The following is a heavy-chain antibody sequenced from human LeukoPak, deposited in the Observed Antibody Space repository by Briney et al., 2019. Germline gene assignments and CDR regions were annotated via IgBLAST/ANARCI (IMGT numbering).Heavy chain of an antibody. V-gene: IGHV3-30*18. Sequence: GGSLRLSCAASGFTFSSYGMHWVRQAPGKGLEWVAVISYDGSNKYYADSVKGRFTISRDNSNNPLYLQMNSLRAEDTAVYYCAKDSYCSSTSCYSDGMDVWGQGTTVTVSS. J-gene: IGHJ6*02. CDR3: AKDSYCSSTSCYSDGMDV. CDR1: GFTFSSYG. CDR2: ISYDGSNK. D-gene: IGHD2-2*01.